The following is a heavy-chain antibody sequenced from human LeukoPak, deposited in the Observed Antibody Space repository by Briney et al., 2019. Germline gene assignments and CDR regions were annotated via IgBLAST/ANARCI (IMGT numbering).Heavy chain of an antibody. V-gene: IGHV1-18*01. CDR3: ARDRAQAVAGTFDY. J-gene: IGHJ4*02. CDR2: ISAYNGNT. D-gene: IGHD6-19*01. CDR1: GYTFTSYG. Sequence: ASVKVSCEASGYTFTSYGISWVQQAPGQGLEWMGWISAYNGNTNYAQKLQGRVTMTTDTSTSTAYMELRSLRSDDTAVYYCARDRAQAVAGTFDYWGRGTLVTVSS.